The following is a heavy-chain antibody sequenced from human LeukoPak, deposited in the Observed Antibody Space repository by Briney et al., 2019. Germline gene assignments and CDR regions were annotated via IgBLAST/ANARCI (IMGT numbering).Heavy chain of an antibody. V-gene: IGHV5-51*01. CDR1: GYSFTSYW. D-gene: IGHD1-14*01. CDR2: IYPGDSDT. CDR3: ARQIPPGYAPEPRGPPQRAFDAFDI. J-gene: IGHJ3*02. Sequence: RGESLKISCKGSGYSFTSYWIGWVRQMPGKGLEWMGIIYPGDSDTRYSPSFQGQVTISADKSISTAYLQWSSLKASDTAMYYCARQIPPGYAPEPRGPPQRAFDAFDIWGQGTMVTVSS.